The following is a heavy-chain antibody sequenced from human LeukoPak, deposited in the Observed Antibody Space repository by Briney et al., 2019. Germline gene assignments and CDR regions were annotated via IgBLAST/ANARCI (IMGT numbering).Heavy chain of an antibody. CDR3: ARGRSTGYPYYFEY. CDR1: GYTFTSYD. D-gene: IGHD5-12*01. CDR2: MNPNSGST. V-gene: IGHV1-8*03. Sequence: GSVTVTCKASGYTFTSYDINWVRQATGQGLEWMGWMNPNSGSTGYAQKFQGRVTITRNTSISTAYMELSGLRSEDTAVYYCARGRSTGYPYYFEYWGQGTLVTVSS. J-gene: IGHJ4*02.